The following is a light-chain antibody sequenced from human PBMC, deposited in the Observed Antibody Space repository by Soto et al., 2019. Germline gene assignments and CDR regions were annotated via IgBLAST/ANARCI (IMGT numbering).Light chain of an antibody. CDR1: SSDVGGYNS. V-gene: IGLV2-14*03. Sequence: QSALTQPASVSGSPGQSITISCTGTSSDVGGYNSVSWYQHHPGKDPKLMIFDVSDRPSGVSSRFSGSKSGNTASLTISGLQAEDEADYYCSSYTTSSTPHYVFGPGTKVTVL. CDR2: DVS. J-gene: IGLJ1*01. CDR3: SSYTTSSTPHYV.